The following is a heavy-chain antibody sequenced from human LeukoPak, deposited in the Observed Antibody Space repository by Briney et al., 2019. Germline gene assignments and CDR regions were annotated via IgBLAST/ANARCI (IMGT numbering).Heavy chain of an antibody. V-gene: IGHV4-39*02. CDR3: ARGPTYQPIDF. CDR1: GGSISSSNYY. CDR2: IHYSETT. Sequence: SETLSLTCTVSGGSISSSNYYWGWIRQPPGKGLEWIASIHYSETTYYNPSLKSRVTISVDTSKNHFSLNLSSVTAADTAVYYCARGPTYQPIDFWGQGTLVTVSS. J-gene: IGHJ4*02. D-gene: IGHD2-2*01.